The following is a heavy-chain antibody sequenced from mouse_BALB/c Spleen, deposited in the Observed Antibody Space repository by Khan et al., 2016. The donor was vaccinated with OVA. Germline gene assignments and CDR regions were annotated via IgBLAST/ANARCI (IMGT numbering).Heavy chain of an antibody. CDR1: GYTFTNYG. CDR3: ARISSYWYSDV. CDR2: INTYTGEP. D-gene: IGHD6-2*01. Sequence: QIQLVQSGPELKKPGETVKISCKASGYTFTNYGMNWVKQAPGKGLKWMGWINTYTGEPTSADDFKGRFVFSLETSASTAYLQISNLKNEDMTTYFCARISSYWYSDVWGAGTTVTVPS. V-gene: IGHV9-1*02. J-gene: IGHJ1*01.